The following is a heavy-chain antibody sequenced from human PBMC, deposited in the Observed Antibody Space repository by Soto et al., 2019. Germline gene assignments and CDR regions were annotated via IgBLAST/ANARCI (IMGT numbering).Heavy chain of an antibody. CDR1: GFTFSDYY. CDR2: ISPTGDTI. V-gene: IGHV3-11*01. D-gene: IGHD6-19*01. Sequence: GGSLRLSFATSGFTFSDYYMSWIRQAPGKGLEWVSYISPTGDTIYYADSVKGLVTVSRDNAKNSLYLEMNSLRAGDTAVYYCVREGSAWSRGYWGQGTMVTVSS. CDR3: VREGSAWSRGY. J-gene: IGHJ4*02.